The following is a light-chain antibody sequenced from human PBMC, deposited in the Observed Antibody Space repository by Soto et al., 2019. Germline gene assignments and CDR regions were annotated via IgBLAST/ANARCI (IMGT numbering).Light chain of an antibody. Sequence: QSALTQPASVSGSPGQTITISCTGTSSDIGGYNAVSWYQHLPGKAPKLIIYEVTHRPSGVSDRFSASKSGNTASLTISGLQAEDEADYYCNSFRVSHLYVFGTGTKLTVL. CDR1: SSDIGGYNA. V-gene: IGLV2-14*01. CDR3: NSFRVSHLYV. CDR2: EVT. J-gene: IGLJ1*01.